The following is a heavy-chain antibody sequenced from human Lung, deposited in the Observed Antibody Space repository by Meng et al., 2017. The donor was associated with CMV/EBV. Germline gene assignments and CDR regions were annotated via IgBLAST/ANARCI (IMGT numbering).Heavy chain of an antibody. V-gene: IGHV3-15*01. CDR1: GFTFSNAW. D-gene: IGHD4-17*01. J-gene: IGHJ4*02. CDR3: TTVPYDYGDYVSDY. Sequence: GESLKISCAASGFTFSNAWMSWVRQAPGKGLERVGRIKSKTDGGTTDYAAPVKGRFTISRDDSKNTLYLQMNSLKTEDTAVYYCTTVPYDYGDYVSDYWGQGTLVXVSS. CDR2: IKSKTDGGTT.